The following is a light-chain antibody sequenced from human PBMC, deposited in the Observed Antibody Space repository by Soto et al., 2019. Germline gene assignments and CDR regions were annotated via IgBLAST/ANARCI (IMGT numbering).Light chain of an antibody. CDR3: GLYSSTTTLV. Sequence: QSALTQAASVSGSPGQSITISCTGTSSDVGGYNYVSWYQQHPGKGPKLIIYDVTNRPSGVSNRFSGSKSGNTASLTISGLQAEDEADYYCGLYSSTTTLVFGGGTKVTVL. V-gene: IGLV2-14*03. CDR1: SSDVGGYNY. J-gene: IGLJ2*01. CDR2: DVT.